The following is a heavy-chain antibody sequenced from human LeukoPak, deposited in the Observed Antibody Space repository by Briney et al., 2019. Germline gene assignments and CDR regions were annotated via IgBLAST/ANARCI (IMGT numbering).Heavy chain of an antibody. Sequence: QTGGSLRLSCAASGFTLSGSAMHWVRQASGKGLEWVGRIRSKPNSYATAYAASVKGRFTISRDDSKNTAYLQMNSLKTEDTAVYYCKGDYYDSSGYYCFDYWGQGTLVTVSS. V-gene: IGHV3-73*01. J-gene: IGHJ4*02. CDR1: GFTLSGSA. CDR2: IRSKPNSYAT. D-gene: IGHD3-22*01. CDR3: KGDYYDSSGYYCFDY.